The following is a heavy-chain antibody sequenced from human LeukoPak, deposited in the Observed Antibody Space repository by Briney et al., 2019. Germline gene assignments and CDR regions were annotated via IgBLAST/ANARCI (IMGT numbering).Heavy chain of an antibody. Sequence: GGSLRLSCAASGFTFSDYYMSWIRQAPGKGLEWVSYISSSGSTIYYADFVKGRFTISRDNAKNSLYLQMNSLRAEDTAVYYCARDIVVVPAAGSYYYYYGMDVWGQGTTVTVSS. CDR1: GFTFSDYY. CDR3: ARDIVVVPAAGSYYYYYGMDV. CDR2: ISSSGSTI. V-gene: IGHV3-11*01. D-gene: IGHD2-2*01. J-gene: IGHJ6*02.